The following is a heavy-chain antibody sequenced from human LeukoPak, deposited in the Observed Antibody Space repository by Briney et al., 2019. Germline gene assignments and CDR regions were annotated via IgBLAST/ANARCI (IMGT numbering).Heavy chain of an antibody. J-gene: IGHJ4*02. V-gene: IGHV3-23*01. CDR3: ARSPYGDGLDY. CDR2: ISDIT. D-gene: IGHD4-17*01. CDR1: GFTFSNYA. Sequence: PGGSLRLSCEASGFTFSNYAMSWVRQAPGKGPEWVSGISDITYYADSVKGRFTISRDNAKNTLYLQMNSLRAEDTAVYYCARSPYGDGLDYWGQGTLVTVSS.